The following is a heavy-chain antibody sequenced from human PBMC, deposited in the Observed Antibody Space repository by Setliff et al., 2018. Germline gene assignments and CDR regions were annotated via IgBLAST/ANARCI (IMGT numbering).Heavy chain of an antibody. CDR2: TIPMFGTT. D-gene: IGHD5-18*01. CDR3: AREGVDTRSSTDYRYYMDV. Sequence: SVKVSCKASGGTFSSYGITWVRQAPGQGLEWMGGTIPMFGTTNYAQKFQGRVTIITDASTSTSYMALSSRTSADTAVYYCAREGVDTRSSTDYRYYMDVWGKGTTVTVSS. J-gene: IGHJ6*03. V-gene: IGHV1-69*05. CDR1: GGTFSSYG.